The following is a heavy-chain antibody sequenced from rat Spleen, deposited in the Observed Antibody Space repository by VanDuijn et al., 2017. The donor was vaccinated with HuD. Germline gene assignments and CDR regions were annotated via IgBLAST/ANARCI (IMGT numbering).Heavy chain of an antibody. CDR3: ARHDYISAWSFDF. Sequence: EVQLVESGGGLVQPGRSLKLSCAASGFTFSKYGMAWVRQTPKKGLEWVASISYEGSSTDYGDSVKGRFTISRANAKSTLYLQLKSLRSEDTATYYCARHDYISAWSFDFWGPGTMVTVSS. V-gene: IGHV5-22*01. CDR1: GFTFSKYG. CDR2: ISYEGSST. J-gene: IGHJ1*01. D-gene: IGHD1-2*01.